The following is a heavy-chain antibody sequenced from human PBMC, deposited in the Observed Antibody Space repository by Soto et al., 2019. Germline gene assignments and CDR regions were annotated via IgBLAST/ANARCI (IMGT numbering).Heavy chain of an antibody. CDR3: ARAHNDLAYCGGDCYSPFDY. D-gene: IGHD2-21*02. V-gene: IGHV1-69*01. CDR2: IIPIFGTA. CDR1: GGTFSSYA. Sequence: QVQLVQSGAEVKKPGSSVKVSCKASGGTFSSYAISWVRQAPGQGLEWMGGIIPIFGTANYAQKFQGRVTITADESTSTAYMEVSSLRSEDTAVYYCARAHNDLAYCGGDCYSPFDYWGQGTLVTVSS. J-gene: IGHJ4*02.